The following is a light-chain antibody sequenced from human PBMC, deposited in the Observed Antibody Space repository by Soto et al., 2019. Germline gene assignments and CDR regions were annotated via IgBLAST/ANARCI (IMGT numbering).Light chain of an antibody. J-gene: IGLJ2*01. CDR2: RNN. CDR3: AAWNYSLSGLV. Sequence: QSVLTQPPSASGTPGQWVNITCSGSSSNSGSNYVYWYQQLPGTAHKLLIYRNNQRPSGVPDRFSCSKSGTSASLAISGLSSEDEDDYDCAAWNYSLSGLVFGGGTKLTVL. V-gene: IGLV1-47*01. CDR1: SSNSGSNY.